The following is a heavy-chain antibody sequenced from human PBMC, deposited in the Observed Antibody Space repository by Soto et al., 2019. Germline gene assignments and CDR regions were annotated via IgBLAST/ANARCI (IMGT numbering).Heavy chain of an antibody. CDR2: IYWDDDK. CDR1: GFSLTTSGVG. J-gene: IGHJ4*02. Sequence: QITLNESGPTVVRPTETLTLTCRFSGFSLTTSGVGVGWIRPSPGKAPEWLALIYWDDDKRYSASLKSSLTITKDTSKNQVVLTVADLDPTDTATYYCAHRVLRTVFGLVTTTAIYFDFWGQGTPVAVSS. V-gene: IGHV2-5*02. D-gene: IGHD3-3*01. CDR3: AHRVLRTVFGLVTTTAIYFDF.